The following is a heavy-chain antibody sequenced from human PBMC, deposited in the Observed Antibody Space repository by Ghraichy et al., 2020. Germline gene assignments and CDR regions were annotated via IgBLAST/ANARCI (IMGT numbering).Heavy chain of an antibody. V-gene: IGHV4-59*01. J-gene: IGHJ6*02. CDR1: GGSISSYY. Sequence: SETLSLTCTVSGGSISSYYWSWIRQPPGKGLEWIGYIYYSGSTNYNPSLKSRVTISVDTSKNQFSLKLSSVTAADTAVYYCARASPPVISNSNPYYYYGMDVWGQGTTVTVSS. CDR3: ARASPPVISNSNPYYYYGMDV. CDR2: IYYSGST. D-gene: IGHD4-11*01.